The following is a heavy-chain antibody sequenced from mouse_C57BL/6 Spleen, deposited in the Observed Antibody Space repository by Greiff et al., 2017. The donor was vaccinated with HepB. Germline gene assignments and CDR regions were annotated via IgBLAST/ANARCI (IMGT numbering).Heavy chain of an antibody. CDR1: GFTFSDYY. J-gene: IGHJ1*03. Sequence: EVQLVESEGGLVQPGSSMKLSCTASGFTFSDYYMAWVRQVPEKGLEWVANINYDGSSTYYLDSLKSRFIISRDNAKNILYLQMSSLKSEDTATYYCARDDGNYGYFDVWGTGTTVNVSS. CDR2: INYDGSST. CDR3: ARDDGNYGYFDV. D-gene: IGHD2-1*01. V-gene: IGHV5-16*01.